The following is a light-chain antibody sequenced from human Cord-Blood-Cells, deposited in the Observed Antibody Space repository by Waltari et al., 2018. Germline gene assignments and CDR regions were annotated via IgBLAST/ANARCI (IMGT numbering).Light chain of an antibody. V-gene: IGLV1-40*01. Sequence: QSVLTQPPSVSGAPGQRVTISCTGSSSNIGAGYDVHWYPQLPGTAPKLLIYGNSNRPSGVPDRFSGSKSGTSASLAITGLQAEDEADYYCQSYDSSLSGPLFGGGTKLTVL. CDR1: SSNIGAGYD. CDR3: QSYDSSLSGPL. CDR2: GNS. J-gene: IGLJ2*01.